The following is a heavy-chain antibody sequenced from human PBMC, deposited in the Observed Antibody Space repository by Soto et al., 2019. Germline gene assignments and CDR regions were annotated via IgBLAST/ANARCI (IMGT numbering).Heavy chain of an antibody. CDR1: GYTFTTHG. CDR2: VRGDNGHT. Sequence: QVQLVQSGAEVKKPGASVKVSCKASGYTFTTHGISWVRQVPGQGLEWMGWVRGDNGHTNYAQSLQGRVTMTTDTSTTTAYMELRSLRSDDTAVYYWARGIGYCRSGTCYREWVDPWGQGTVVTVSS. J-gene: IGHJ5*02. D-gene: IGHD2-15*01. V-gene: IGHV1-18*01. CDR3: ARGIGYCRSGTCYREWVDP.